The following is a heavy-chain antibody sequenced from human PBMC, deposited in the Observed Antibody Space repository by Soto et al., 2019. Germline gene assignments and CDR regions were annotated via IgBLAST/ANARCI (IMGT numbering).Heavy chain of an antibody. Sequence: PGGSLRLSCAASGFPFSSYDMSWVRQAPGKGLDWVSVIRGSDGSTYYANSVKGRFTISRDNSKNTLFLQMNSLRAEDTAIYYCTKGGRLDYWGPGTLVTVSS. D-gene: IGHD3-10*01. V-gene: IGHV3-23*01. CDR3: TKGGRLDY. J-gene: IGHJ4*02. CDR2: IRGSDGST. CDR1: GFPFSSYD.